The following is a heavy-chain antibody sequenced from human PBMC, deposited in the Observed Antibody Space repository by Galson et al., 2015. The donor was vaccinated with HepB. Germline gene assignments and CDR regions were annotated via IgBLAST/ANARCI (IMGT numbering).Heavy chain of an antibody. CDR3: ARLRGTSIWSPGGGWFDP. Sequence: QSGAEVKKPGESLKISCKGSGYSFTSYWIGWVRQMPGKGLEWMGIIYPGDSDTRYSPSFQGQVTISADKSISTAYLQWSSLKASDTAMYYCARLRGTSIWSPGGGWFDPWGQGTLVTVSS. CDR1: GYSFTSYW. D-gene: IGHD1-14*01. J-gene: IGHJ5*02. CDR2: IYPGDSDT. V-gene: IGHV5-51*01.